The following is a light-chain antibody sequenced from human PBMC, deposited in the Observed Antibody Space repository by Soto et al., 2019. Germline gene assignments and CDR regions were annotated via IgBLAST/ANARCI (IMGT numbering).Light chain of an antibody. CDR2: HDT. CDR1: DIGSRA. J-gene: IGLJ1*01. Sequence: SYELTQPPSVSVAPGRTARIPCGGNDIGSRAVQWYQQKPGQAPVLVIYHDTDRPSGIPERFSGSNSGNTATLTISRVEAGDEADYYCQVCDTTTVHYVFGTGTKVTVL. V-gene: IGLV3-21*04. CDR3: QVCDTTTVHYV.